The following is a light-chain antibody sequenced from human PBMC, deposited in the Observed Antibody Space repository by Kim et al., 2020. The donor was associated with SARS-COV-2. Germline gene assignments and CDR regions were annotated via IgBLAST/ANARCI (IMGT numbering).Light chain of an antibody. Sequence: SYELTQPPSVSVAPGKTARITCGGNNIGSISLHWYQQKPGQAPVLVIYNDADRPSGIPERFSGSNSGNTATLTISRVEAGDEADYYCQVWDSSSDHVVFGGGTKVTVL. CDR3: QVWDSSSDHVV. V-gene: IGLV3-21*04. CDR2: NDA. CDR1: NIGSIS. J-gene: IGLJ2*01.